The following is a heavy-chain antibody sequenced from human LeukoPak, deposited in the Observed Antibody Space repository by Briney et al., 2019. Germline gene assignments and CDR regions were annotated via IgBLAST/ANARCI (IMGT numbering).Heavy chain of an antibody. CDR3: ARDGAAGPLYYYYYMDV. CDR1: GGSFSGYY. CDR2: INHSGST. J-gene: IGHJ6*03. Sequence: SETLSLTCAVYGGSFSGYYWSWIRQPPGKGLEWIGEINHSGSTNYNPSLKSRVTISVDTSKNQFSLKLSSVTAADTAVYYCARDGAAGPLYYYYYMDVWGKGTTVTVSS. D-gene: IGHD6-13*01. V-gene: IGHV4-34*01.